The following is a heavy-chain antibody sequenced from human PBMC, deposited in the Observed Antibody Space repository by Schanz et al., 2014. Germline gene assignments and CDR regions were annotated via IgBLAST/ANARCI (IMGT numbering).Heavy chain of an antibody. CDR2: MNPKTGNT. J-gene: IGHJ4*02. CDR1: GYTFTTYA. Sequence: QVQLVQSGAEVKKPGASVRVSCKASGYTFTTYAMSWVRQAPGQGLEWVGWMNPKTGNTDHAQKFQGRVSMTWDTSTSTAYLDLSRLRSEDTGVYYCARDAADFYDILTEEDYWGQGTLVTVSS. V-gene: IGHV1-8*02. CDR3: ARDAADFYDILTEEDY. D-gene: IGHD3-9*01.